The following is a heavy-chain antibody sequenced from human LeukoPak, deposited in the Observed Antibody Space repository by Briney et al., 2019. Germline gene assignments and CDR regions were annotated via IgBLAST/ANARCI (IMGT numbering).Heavy chain of an antibody. V-gene: IGHV1-18*01. J-gene: IGHJ4*02. D-gene: IGHD3-22*01. CDR2: ISAYNGNT. CDR1: GYTFTSYG. CDR3: ARAALTMIGGGPDY. Sequence: ASVKVSCKASGYTFTSYGISWVRQAPGQGLEWMGWISAYNGNTNYAQRLQGRVTMTTDTSTSTAYMELRSLRSDDTAVYYCARAALTMIGGGPDYWGQGTLVTVSS.